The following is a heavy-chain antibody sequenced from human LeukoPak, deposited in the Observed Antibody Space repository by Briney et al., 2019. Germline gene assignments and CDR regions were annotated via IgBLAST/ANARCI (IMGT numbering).Heavy chain of an antibody. J-gene: IGHJ4*02. CDR1: GFTFSSYA. CDR2: ISYDGSNK. V-gene: IGHV3-30*04. D-gene: IGHD6-19*01. CDR3: AREGEQWLVQGY. Sequence: QPGGSLRLSCAASGFTFSSYAMHWVRQAPGKGLDWVAVISYDGSNKYYADSVKGRFTISRDNSKNTLYLQMNSLRAEDTAVYYCAREGEQWLVQGYWGQGTLVTVSS.